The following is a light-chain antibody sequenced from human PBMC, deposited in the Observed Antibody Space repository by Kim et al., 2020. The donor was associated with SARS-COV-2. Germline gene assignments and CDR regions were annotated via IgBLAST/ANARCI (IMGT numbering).Light chain of an antibody. J-gene: IGLJ3*02. CDR3: NSRDSSSGYHHWV. V-gene: IGLV3-19*01. CDR1: SLRSYY. CDR2: GKN. Sequence: SSELTQDPAVSVALGQTVRMTCQGDSLRSYYATWYQQKPGQAPVLVIYGKNNRPSGIPDRFSGSSSGNTASLTITGAQAEDEADYYCNSRDSSSGYHHWVFGGGTQLTVL.